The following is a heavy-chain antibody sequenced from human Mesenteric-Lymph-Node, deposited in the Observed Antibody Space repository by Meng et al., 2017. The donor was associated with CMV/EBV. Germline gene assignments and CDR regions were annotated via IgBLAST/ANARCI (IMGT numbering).Heavy chain of an antibody. J-gene: IGHJ1*01. D-gene: IGHD3-22*01. CDR3: ARGIHYYDNSDYSFQH. CDR2: INAYNGNT. CDR1: GYRLTNYG. V-gene: IGHV1-18*01. Sequence: ASVKVSCKASGYRLTNYGVSWVRQAPGQGLEWMGWINAYNGNTNYAQKLRGRVTMTTDTFTSTAYMELRSLRSDDTAVYFCARGIHYYDNSDYSFQHWGQGTLVTVSS.